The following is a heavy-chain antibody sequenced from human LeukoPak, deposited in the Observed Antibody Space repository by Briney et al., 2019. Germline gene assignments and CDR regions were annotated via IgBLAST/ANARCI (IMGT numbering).Heavy chain of an antibody. CDR1: GGSISSYY. V-gene: IGHV4-59*01. CDR3: ARCYYDFWSGYEGYYFDY. D-gene: IGHD3-3*01. Sequence: PSETLSLTCTVSGGSISSYYGSWSRQPPGKGLEWIGYIYYSGSTNYKPSLKSRVTISVDTSKNHFSLKLSSVTAADTAVYYCARCYYDFWSGYEGYYFDYWGQGTLVTVSS. CDR2: IYYSGST. J-gene: IGHJ4*02.